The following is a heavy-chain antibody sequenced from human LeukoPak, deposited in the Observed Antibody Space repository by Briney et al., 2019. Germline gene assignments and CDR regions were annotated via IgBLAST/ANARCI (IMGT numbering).Heavy chain of an antibody. Sequence: PSETLSLTCTVSGGSISSGDYYWSWIRQPPGKGLEWIGYIYYSGSTYYNPSLKSRVTISVDTSKNQFSLKLSSVTAADTAVYYCASSYGDYWGYYFDYWGQGTLVTVSS. D-gene: IGHD4-17*01. CDR3: ASSYGDYWGYYFDY. CDR1: GGSISSGDYY. CDR2: IYYSGST. V-gene: IGHV4-30-4*08. J-gene: IGHJ4*02.